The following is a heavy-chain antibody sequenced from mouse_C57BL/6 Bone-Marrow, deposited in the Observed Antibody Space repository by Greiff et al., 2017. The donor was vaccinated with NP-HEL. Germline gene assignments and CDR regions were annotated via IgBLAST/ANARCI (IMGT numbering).Heavy chain of an antibody. D-gene: IGHD3-3*01. CDR3: ARGTGPWFAY. Sequence: QVQLKEPGAELVRPGSSVKLSCKASGYTFTSYWMDWVKQRPGQGLEWIGNIYPSDSETHYNQKFKDKATLTVDKSSSTAYMQLSSLTSEDSAVYYCARGTGPWFAYWGQGTLVTVSA. CDR1: GYTFTSYW. CDR2: IYPSDSET. J-gene: IGHJ3*01. V-gene: IGHV1-61*01.